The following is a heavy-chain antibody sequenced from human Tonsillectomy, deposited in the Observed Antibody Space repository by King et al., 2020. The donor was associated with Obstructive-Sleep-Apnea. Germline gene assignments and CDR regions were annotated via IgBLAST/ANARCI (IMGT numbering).Heavy chain of an antibody. V-gene: IGHV3-43*01. Sequence: VQLVESGGVVVQPGGSLRLSCAASGFTFDDYTMHWVRQAPGKGLEWVSLISWDGGSTYYADSVKGRFTISRDNSKNSLYLQMNSLRTEDTALYYCAKGDTRYDSSGYPFDYWGQGTLVTVSS. D-gene: IGHD3-22*01. CDR1: GFTFDDYT. CDR2: ISWDGGST. CDR3: AKGDTRYDSSGYPFDY. J-gene: IGHJ4*02.